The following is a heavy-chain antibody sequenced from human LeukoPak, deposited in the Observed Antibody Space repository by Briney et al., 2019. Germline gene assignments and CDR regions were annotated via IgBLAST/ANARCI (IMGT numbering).Heavy chain of an antibody. CDR2: IIPIFGTA. J-gene: IGHJ5*02. V-gene: IGHV1-69*01. Sequence: SVKVSCKASGGTFSSYAISWVRQAPGQGLEWMGGIIPIFGTANYAQKFQGRITITADESTSTAYMELSSLRSEDTAVYYCARGYDYYDSSRNWFDPWGQGTLVTVSS. CDR3: ARGYDYYDSSRNWFDP. D-gene: IGHD3-22*01. CDR1: GGTFSSYA.